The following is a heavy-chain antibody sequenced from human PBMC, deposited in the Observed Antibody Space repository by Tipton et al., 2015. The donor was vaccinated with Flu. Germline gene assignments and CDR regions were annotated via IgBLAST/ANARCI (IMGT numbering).Heavy chain of an antibody. CDR3: ARDHNGSGSPPPGMAV. J-gene: IGHJ6*02. V-gene: IGHV3-30*04. Sequence: SLRLSCAASGFTFSSHVIHWVRQAPGKGLEWVAMISYDGNQKYYADSVKGRFTISRDNSKNTLDLQMNSLSADDTAAYYCARDHNGSGSPPPGMAVWGQGPTVPVSS. CDR2: ISYDGNQK. D-gene: IGHD3-10*01. CDR1: GFTFSSHV.